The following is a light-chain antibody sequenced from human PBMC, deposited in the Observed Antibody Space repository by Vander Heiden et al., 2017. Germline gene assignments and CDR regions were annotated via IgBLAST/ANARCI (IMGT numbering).Light chain of an antibody. CDR1: QSLLHSDGYTY. J-gene: IGKJ2*01. CDR3: RQAKHTPYT. Sequence: DIVMTQSPLSLPVTPGEPASISCRSSQSLLHSDGYTYLEWYLQKPGQSPQLLIYLVSNRASGVPDRFSGSGSGTDFTLKISRMEAEDVGVYYCRQAKHTPYTFGQRTKLDIK. CDR2: LVS. V-gene: IGKV2-28*01.